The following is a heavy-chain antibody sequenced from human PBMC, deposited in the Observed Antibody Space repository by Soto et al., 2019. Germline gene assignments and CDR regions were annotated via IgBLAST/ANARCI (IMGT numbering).Heavy chain of an antibody. CDR1: GYSISSSNW. CDR2: IYFSEST. CDR3: ARMGYSSGWYWSWFDP. J-gene: IGHJ5*02. Sequence: QVQLQESGPGLVKPSDTLSLTCAVSGYSISSSNWWGWIRQPPGKGLEWIGNIYFSESTHYNPSLKSLVTMSVDLSKNQFSLRLSSVTAVDTAVYYCARMGYSSGWYWSWFDPWGQGTLVTVSP. V-gene: IGHV4-28*01. D-gene: IGHD6-19*01.